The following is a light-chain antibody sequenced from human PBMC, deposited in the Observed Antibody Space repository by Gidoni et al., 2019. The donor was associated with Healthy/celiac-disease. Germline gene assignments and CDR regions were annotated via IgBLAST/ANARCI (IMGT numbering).Light chain of an antibody. V-gene: IGKV3-20*01. CDR1: QSVSSSY. J-gene: IGKJ3*01. CDR3: QQYGSSPNT. Sequence: EIVLTQSPGTLSLSPGERATLSCRASQSVSSSYLAWYQQKPGKAPRLLSYGASSRATGIPDRFSGSGSGTDFTLTISRLEPEDFAVYYCQQYGSSPNTFXPXTKVDIK. CDR2: GAS.